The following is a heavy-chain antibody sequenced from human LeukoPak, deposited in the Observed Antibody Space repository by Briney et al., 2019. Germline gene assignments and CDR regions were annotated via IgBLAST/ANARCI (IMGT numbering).Heavy chain of an antibody. V-gene: IGHV1-69*06. D-gene: IGHD2-15*01. CDR3: ARGTVPYCSGGSCYTYYYYYYYMDV. J-gene: IGHJ6*03. Sequence: ASVKVSCKASGGTFSSYAISWVRQAPGQGLEWMGGIIPIFGTANYAQKFQGRVTITADKSTSTAYMELSSLRSEDTAVYYCARGTVPYCSGGSCYTYYYYYYYMDVWGKGTTVTVSS. CDR2: IIPIFGTA. CDR1: GGTFSSYA.